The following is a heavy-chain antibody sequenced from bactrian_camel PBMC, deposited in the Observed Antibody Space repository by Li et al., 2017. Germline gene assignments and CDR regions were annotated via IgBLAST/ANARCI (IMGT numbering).Heavy chain of an antibody. CDR1: GFTFGING. Sequence: DVQLVESGGGSVQPGGSLRLSCVASGFTFGINGMSWVRQSPGKEREGLATMSNDGRVIIGDSVKGRATISRDAAKTTLYLQMNNLQPEDTAMYYCAARQPCRVWLGYEDPGEYNIWGQGTQVTVS. J-gene: IGHJ4*01. CDR2: MSNDGRV. D-gene: IGHD1*01. V-gene: IGHV3S10*01. CDR3: AARQPCRVWLGYEDPGEYNI.